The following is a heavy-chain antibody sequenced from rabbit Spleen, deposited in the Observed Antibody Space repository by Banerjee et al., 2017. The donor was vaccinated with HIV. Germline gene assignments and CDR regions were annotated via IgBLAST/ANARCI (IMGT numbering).Heavy chain of an antibody. CDR1: GVSFSGDSY. V-gene: IGHV1S40*01. Sequence: QSLEESGGDLVKPGASLTLTCIASGVSFSGDSYMCWVRQAPGKGLEWIACIHTGSSDFTYFASWAKGRFTISKTSSTTVTLQMTSLTAADTATYFCARDSSSSFSSYGMDRWGPGTLVTVS. J-gene: IGHJ6*01. CDR2: IHTGSSDFT. CDR3: ARDSSSSFSSYGMDR. D-gene: IGHD1-1*01.